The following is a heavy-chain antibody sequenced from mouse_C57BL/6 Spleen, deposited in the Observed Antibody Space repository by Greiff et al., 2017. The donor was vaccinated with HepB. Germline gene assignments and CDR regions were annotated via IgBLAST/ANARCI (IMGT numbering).Heavy chain of an antibody. J-gene: IGHJ4*01. CDR2: INPGSGGT. CDR1: GYAFTNYL. D-gene: IGHD2-2*01. CDR3: ARGYDYGAMDY. V-gene: IGHV1-54*01. Sequence: VQLQESGAELVRPGTSVKVSCKASGYAFTNYLIEWVKQRPGQGLEWIGVINPGSGGTNYNEKFKGKATLTADKSSSTAYMQLSRLTSEDSAVYFCARGYDYGAMDYWGQGTSVTVSS.